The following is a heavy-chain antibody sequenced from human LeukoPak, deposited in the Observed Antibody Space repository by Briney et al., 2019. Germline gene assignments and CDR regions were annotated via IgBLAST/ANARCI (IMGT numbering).Heavy chain of an antibody. Sequence: KHSETLSLTCTVSGGSISSYYWSWIRQPPGKGLEWIGYIYYSGSTNYNPSLKSRVTISVDTSKNQFSLKLSSVTAADTAVYYCARDPSGWFDPWGQGTLVTVSS. V-gene: IGHV4-59*01. J-gene: IGHJ5*02. CDR1: GGSISSYY. CDR3: ARDPSGWFDP. CDR2: IYYSGST.